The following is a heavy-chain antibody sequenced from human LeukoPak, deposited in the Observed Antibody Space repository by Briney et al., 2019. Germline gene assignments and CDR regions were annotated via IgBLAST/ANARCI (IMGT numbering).Heavy chain of an antibody. Sequence: GASVKVSCKASGYTFTSYDINWVRQATGQGLEWMGWMNPNSGNTGYAQKFQGRVTMTRNTSISTAYMELSSLRSEDTAVYYCARGPPLRYFDWLAPHYYYYYYMDVWGKGTTVTISS. CDR3: ARGPPLRYFDWLAPHYYYYYYMDV. CDR1: GYTFTSYD. J-gene: IGHJ6*03. D-gene: IGHD3-9*01. CDR2: MNPNSGNT. V-gene: IGHV1-8*02.